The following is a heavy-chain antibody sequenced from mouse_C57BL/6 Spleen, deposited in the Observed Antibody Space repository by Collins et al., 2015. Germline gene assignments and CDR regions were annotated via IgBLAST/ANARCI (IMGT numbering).Heavy chain of an antibody. Sequence: DVQLQESGPGLVKPSQSLSLTCSVTGYSITSGYYWNWIRQFPGNKLEWMAYISYDGSNNYNPSLKNRISITRDTSKNQFFLKLKSVTTEDTATYYCARGGDYDYDWYFDVWGTGTTVTVSS. D-gene: IGHD2-4*01. CDR2: ISYDGSN. CDR1: GYSITSGYY. J-gene: IGHJ1*03. V-gene: IGHV3-6*01. CDR3: ARGGDYDYDWYFDV.